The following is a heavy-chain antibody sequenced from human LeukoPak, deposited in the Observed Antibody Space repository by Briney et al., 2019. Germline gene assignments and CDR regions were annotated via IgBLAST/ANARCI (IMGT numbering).Heavy chain of an antibody. CDR1: GFTFSSSW. D-gene: IGHD1-1*01. Sequence: PGGSLRLSCAVSGFTFSSSWMHWVRQAPGKGLVWVSHIKTDGSTTAYADSVKGRFTISRDNAKNTLYLQMNSLRAEDTGVYFCARGNAHAFDIWGQGTMVTVSS. J-gene: IGHJ3*02. CDR3: ARGNAHAFDI. CDR2: IKTDGSTT. V-gene: IGHV3-74*01.